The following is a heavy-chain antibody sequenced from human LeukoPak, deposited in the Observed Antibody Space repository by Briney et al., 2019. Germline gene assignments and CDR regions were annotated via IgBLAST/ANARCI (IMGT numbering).Heavy chain of an antibody. CDR1: GFTSSGYA. D-gene: IGHD2-15*01. CDR2: ISGNGDRT. V-gene: IGHV3-23*01. CDR3: ARDSCSGGSCYLYDY. Sequence: PGGSLRLSCAASGFTSSGYALSWVRQAPGKGLEWVSAISGNGDRTYYAASVKGRFTISRDNSKNTLYLQMNSLRAEDTAVYYCARDSCSGGSCYLYDYWGQGTLVTVSS. J-gene: IGHJ4*02.